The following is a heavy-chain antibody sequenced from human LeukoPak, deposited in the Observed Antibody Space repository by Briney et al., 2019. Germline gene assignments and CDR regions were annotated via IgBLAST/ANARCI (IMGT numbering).Heavy chain of an antibody. CDR3: ARGPDYCSSTSCYSSFYYYYYYMDV. CDR2: TYFRSKWYN. D-gene: IGHD2-2*01. CDR1: GDSVSSNSAA. Sequence: SQTLSLTCAISGDSVSSNSAAWNWIRQSPSRGLEWLGRTYFRSKWYNDYAVSVKSRITINPDTSKNQFSLQLNSVTPEDTAVYYCARGPDYCSSTSCYSSFYYYYYYMDVWGKGTAVTVSS. J-gene: IGHJ6*03. V-gene: IGHV6-1*01.